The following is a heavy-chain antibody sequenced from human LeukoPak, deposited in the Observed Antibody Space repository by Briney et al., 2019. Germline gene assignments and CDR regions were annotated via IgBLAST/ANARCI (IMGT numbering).Heavy chain of an antibody. CDR1: GGSISSSNW. Sequence: PSGTLSLTCAVSGGSISSSNWWSWVRQPPGKGLEWIGEIYHSGSTYYNPSLKSRVTISVDTSKNQFSLKLSSVTAADTAVYYCARVPLTYYDSSGYIDYWGQGTLVTVSS. V-gene: IGHV4-4*02. D-gene: IGHD3-22*01. CDR2: IYHSGST. CDR3: ARVPLTYYDSSGYIDY. J-gene: IGHJ4*02.